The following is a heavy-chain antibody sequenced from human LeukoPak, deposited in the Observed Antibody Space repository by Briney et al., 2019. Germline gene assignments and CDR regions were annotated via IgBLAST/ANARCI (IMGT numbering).Heavy chain of an antibody. CDR3: AELGITMIGGV. Sequence: QAGGSLRLSCAASGFTFSSYEMNWVRQAPGKGLEWVSYISSSGSTIYYADSVKGRFTISRDNAKNSQYLQMNSLRAEDTAVYYCAELGITMIGGVWGKGTTVTTSS. D-gene: IGHD3-10*02. V-gene: IGHV3-48*03. CDR1: GFTFSSYE. J-gene: IGHJ6*04. CDR2: ISSSGSTI.